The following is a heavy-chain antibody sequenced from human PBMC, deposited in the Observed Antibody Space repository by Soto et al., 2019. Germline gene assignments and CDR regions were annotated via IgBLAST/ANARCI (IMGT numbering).Heavy chain of an antibody. CDR2: ISAYNGNT. Sequence: QVQLVQSGAEVKKPGASVKVSCKASGYTFTSYGISWVRQAPGQGLEWMGWISAYNGNTNYAQKLQGRVTMTTDTSTSRVYMELRSLRSDVTAVYYRARSSEVVAAPDYGGQGTLVTVSS. CDR3: ARSSEVVAAPDY. J-gene: IGHJ4*02. D-gene: IGHD2-15*01. CDR1: GYTFTSYG. V-gene: IGHV1-18*01.